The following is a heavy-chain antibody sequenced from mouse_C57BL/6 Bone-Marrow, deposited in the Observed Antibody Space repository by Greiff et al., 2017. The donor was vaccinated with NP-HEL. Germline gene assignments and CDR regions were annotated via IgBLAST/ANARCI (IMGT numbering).Heavy chain of an antibody. V-gene: IGHV1-81*01. CDR1: GYTFTSYG. CDR2: IYPRSGNT. Sequence: QVQLKESGAELARPGASVKLSCKASGYTFTSYGISWVKQRTGQGLEWIGEIYPRSGNTYYNEKFKGKATLTADKSSSTAYMELRSLTSEDSAVYYCARGDYDVHWYFDVWGTGTTVTVSS. CDR3: ARGDYDVHWYFDV. J-gene: IGHJ1*03. D-gene: IGHD2-4*01.